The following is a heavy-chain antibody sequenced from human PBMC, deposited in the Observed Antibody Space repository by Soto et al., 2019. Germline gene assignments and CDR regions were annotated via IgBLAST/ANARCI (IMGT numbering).Heavy chain of an antibody. D-gene: IGHD2-2*03. CDR3: ARDMDKFEPAYAFDI. J-gene: IGHJ3*02. V-gene: IGHV3-20*04. Sequence: SGGSLRLSCAASGFTFDDYGMSWVRQAPGKGLEWVSGINWNDGSTGYADSVKGRFTISRDNAKNSLYLQMNSLRAEDKALYYCARDMDKFEPAYAFDIWGQGTMVTVSS. CDR2: INWNDGST. CDR1: GFTFDDYG.